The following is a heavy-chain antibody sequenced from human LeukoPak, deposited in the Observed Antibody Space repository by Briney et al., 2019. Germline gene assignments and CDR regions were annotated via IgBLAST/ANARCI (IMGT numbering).Heavy chain of an antibody. CDR1: GGSFSGYY. V-gene: IGHV4-34*01. J-gene: IGHJ6*03. Sequence: SETLSLTCAVYGGSFSGYYWSWIRQPPGKGLEWIGEINHSGSTNYNPSLKSRVTISVDTSKNQFSLKLSSVTAADTAVYYCARIITMVRGVAPYYMDVWGKGTTVTISS. D-gene: IGHD3-10*01. CDR2: INHSGST. CDR3: ARIITMVRGVAPYYMDV.